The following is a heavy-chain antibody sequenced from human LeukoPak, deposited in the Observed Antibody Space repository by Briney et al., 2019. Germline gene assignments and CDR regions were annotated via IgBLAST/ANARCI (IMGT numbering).Heavy chain of an antibody. CDR3: AREYSSSSGKNAFDV. CDR2: IYASGNT. CDR1: GGSISGYY. Sequence: PSETLSLTCTVSGGSISGYYWSLIRQPAGKGLEWIGRIYASGNTNYNPSLKSRVTMSLDTSKNQFSLRLTSVTAADTAVYYCAREYSSSSGKNAFDVWGQGTMVTVSS. V-gene: IGHV4-4*07. J-gene: IGHJ3*01. D-gene: IGHD6-6*01.